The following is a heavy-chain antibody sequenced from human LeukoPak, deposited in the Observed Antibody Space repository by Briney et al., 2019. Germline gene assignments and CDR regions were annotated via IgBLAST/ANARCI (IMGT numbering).Heavy chain of an antibody. Sequence: PGGYLRLSCAASGFTFSSYWMHWVRQAPGKGLVWVSRINSDGSSTSYADSVKGRFTISRDNAKNTLYLQMNSLRAEDTAVYYCASYCSGGSCYWAPDAFDIWGQGTMVTVSS. V-gene: IGHV3-74*01. D-gene: IGHD2-15*01. CDR1: GFTFSSYW. CDR2: INSDGSST. CDR3: ASYCSGGSCYWAPDAFDI. J-gene: IGHJ3*02.